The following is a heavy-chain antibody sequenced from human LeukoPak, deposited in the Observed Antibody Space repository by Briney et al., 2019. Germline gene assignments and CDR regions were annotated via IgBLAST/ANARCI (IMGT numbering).Heavy chain of an antibody. CDR2: ISYDGSNK. CDR1: GFTFSSYG. Sequence: GRSLRLSCAASGFTFSSYGMHWVRQAPGKGLEWVAVISYDGSNKYYADSVKGRFTISRDNSKNTLYLQMNSLRAEDTAVYYCAKDRARYSSSWWFDYWGQGTLVIVSS. J-gene: IGHJ4*02. D-gene: IGHD6-13*01. CDR3: AKDRARYSSSWWFDY. V-gene: IGHV3-30*18.